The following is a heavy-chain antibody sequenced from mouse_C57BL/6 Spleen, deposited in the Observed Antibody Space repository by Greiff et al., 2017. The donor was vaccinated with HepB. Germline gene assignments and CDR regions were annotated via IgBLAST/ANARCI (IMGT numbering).Heavy chain of an antibody. Sequence: QVQLQQSGAELVRPGTSVKLSCKASGYAFTNYLIEWVKQRPGQGLEWIGVINPGSGGTNYNEKFKGKATLTADKSSSTAYMPLSSLTSEDSAVYFCARGDGNYVGWFAYWGQGTLVTVSA. J-gene: IGHJ3*01. CDR3: ARGDGNYVGWFAY. D-gene: IGHD2-1*01. CDR1: GYAFTNYL. V-gene: IGHV1-54*01. CDR2: INPGSGGT.